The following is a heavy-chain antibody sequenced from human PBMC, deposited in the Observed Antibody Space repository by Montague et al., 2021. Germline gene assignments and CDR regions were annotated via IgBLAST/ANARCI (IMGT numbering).Heavy chain of an antibody. V-gene: IGHV2-5*02. D-gene: IGHD4-17*01. CDR1: GFSITTSTMG. CDR2: IYWGDEK. Sequence: PALVKPTQTLTLTCTFSGFSITTSTMGVGWIRQPPGKALEWLALIYWGDEKRFSPSLKSRPTITKDTSKNQVVLTMTNMDPVDTATYYCVHSYADYLFDYWGQGTLVSVS. J-gene: IGHJ4*02. CDR3: VHSYADYLFDY.